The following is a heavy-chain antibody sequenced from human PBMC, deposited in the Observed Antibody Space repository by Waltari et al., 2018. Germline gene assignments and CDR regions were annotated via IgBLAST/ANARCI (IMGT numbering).Heavy chain of an antibody. CDR3: ARGSPPRTASKRGAFDI. D-gene: IGHD2-21*01. Sequence: QVQLQQWGAGLLKPSETLSLTCAVYGGSFSGYYWSWIRQPPGKGLEWIGEINHSGSTNYNPSLKSRVTISVDTSKNQFSLKLSSVTAADTAVYYCARGSPPRTASKRGAFDIWGQGTMVTVSS. V-gene: IGHV4-34*01. CDR2: INHSGST. CDR1: GGSFSGYY. J-gene: IGHJ3*02.